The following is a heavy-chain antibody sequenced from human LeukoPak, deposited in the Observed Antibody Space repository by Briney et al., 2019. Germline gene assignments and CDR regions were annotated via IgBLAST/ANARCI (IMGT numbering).Heavy chain of an antibody. CDR1: GYTFTDYY. D-gene: IGHD2-8*01. Sequence: ASVKVSCKAPGYTFTDYYIHWVRQAPGQGLEWMGRINPNSGDTNFAQRFQGRVTMTRDTSISTAYMELSSLTSDDTAVYFCARSAEHCNNGVCFTDYYMDVWGKGTTVTVSS. V-gene: IGHV1-2*06. CDR2: INPNSGDT. J-gene: IGHJ6*03. CDR3: ARSAEHCNNGVCFTDYYMDV.